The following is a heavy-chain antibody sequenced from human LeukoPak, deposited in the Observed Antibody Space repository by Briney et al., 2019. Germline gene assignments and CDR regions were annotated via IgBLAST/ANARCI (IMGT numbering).Heavy chain of an antibody. V-gene: IGHV4-59*12. CDR2: IYYSGST. J-gene: IGHJ4*02. Sequence: SETLSLTCTVSGDSISTYYWSWIRQPPGKGLEWIGYIYYSGSTYYNPSLKSRVTISVDTSKNQFSLKLSSVTAADTAVYYCARAPFDYYGSGSYIPFDYWGQGTLVTVSS. CDR3: ARAPFDYYGSGSYIPFDY. D-gene: IGHD3-10*01. CDR1: GDSISTYY.